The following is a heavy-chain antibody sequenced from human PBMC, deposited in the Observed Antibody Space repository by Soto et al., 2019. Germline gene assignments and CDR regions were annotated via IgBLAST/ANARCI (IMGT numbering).Heavy chain of an antibody. V-gene: IGHV4-59*08. Sequence: QVQLQKSGPGLVKPSETLSLTCTVSGGSISTYYWSWIRQPPGKGLEWIGWIYYSGSASSNPFLKSRVTMSVDTSKNQFSLKLSSVTATDTAMYFCARHIYGDHDYFDSWGQGTLVTVSS. CDR3: ARHIYGDHDYFDS. CDR1: GGSISTYY. J-gene: IGHJ4*02. CDR2: IYYSGSA. D-gene: IGHD4-17*01.